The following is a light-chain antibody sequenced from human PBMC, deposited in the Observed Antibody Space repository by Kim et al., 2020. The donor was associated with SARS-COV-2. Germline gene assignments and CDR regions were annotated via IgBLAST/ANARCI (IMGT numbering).Light chain of an antibody. CDR2: GAS. CDR3: QQYNNWPPNT. J-gene: IGKJ2*01. V-gene: IGKV3-15*01. CDR1: QSVSSN. Sequence: SPGERATLSCRASQSVSSNLAWYQQKPGQAPRLLIYGASTRATGIPARFSGSGSGTEFTLTISSLQSEDFAVYYCQQYNNWPPNTFGQGTKLEI.